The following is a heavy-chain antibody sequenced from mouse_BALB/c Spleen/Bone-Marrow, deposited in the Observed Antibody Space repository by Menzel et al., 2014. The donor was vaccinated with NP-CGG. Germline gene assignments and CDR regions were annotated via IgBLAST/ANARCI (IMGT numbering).Heavy chain of an antibody. V-gene: IGHV7-1*02. CDR3: ARDVGYGNYFVY. J-gene: IGHJ3*01. Sequence: EVKLMESGGGLVQPGDSLRLSCATSGFTFSDFYMEWVRQPPGKRLEWIAASRNKAKHYTTEYSASVKGLFIVSRDTSQSILYLQMNALRAEDTAIYYCARDVGYGNYFVYWGQGTLVTVSA. CDR1: GFTFSDFY. CDR2: SRNKAKHYTT. D-gene: IGHD2-10*02.